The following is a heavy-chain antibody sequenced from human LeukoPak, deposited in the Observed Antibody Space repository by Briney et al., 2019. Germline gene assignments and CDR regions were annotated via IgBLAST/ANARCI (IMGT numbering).Heavy chain of an antibody. CDR3: ARHPFASPFDY. J-gene: IGHJ4*02. V-gene: IGHV4-59*08. D-gene: IGHD2-21*01. CDR2: IYETGNS. CDR1: GGSINSNY. Sequence: SETLSLTCTVSGGSINSNYWSWIRQPPGKGLEWIAYIYETGNSDYNPSLKSRVTVSIDTSKSQVSLKLSSVTAADAAVYYCARHPFASPFDYWGQGTLVTVSS.